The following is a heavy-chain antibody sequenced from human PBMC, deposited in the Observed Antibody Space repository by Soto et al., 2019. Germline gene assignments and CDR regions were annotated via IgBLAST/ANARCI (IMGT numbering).Heavy chain of an antibody. CDR3: AHRRGGGTTGGVFDY. V-gene: IGHV2-5*02. CDR2: IFWADDK. D-gene: IGHD1-1*01. Sequence: QITLKESGPTLVKPTQTLTLTCTFSGFSLSSSGVGVGWIRQPPGKALEWLVVIFWADDKRYSPSLKSRLTITKDTSKHQVVLTMANMDPVDTATYYCAHRRGGGTTGGVFDYWGQGILVTVSS. J-gene: IGHJ4*02. CDR1: GFSLSSSGVG.